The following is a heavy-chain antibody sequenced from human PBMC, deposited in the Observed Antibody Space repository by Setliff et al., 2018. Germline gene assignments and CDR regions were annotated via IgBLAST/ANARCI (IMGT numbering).Heavy chain of an antibody. CDR3: ARQSYYYYGMDV. J-gene: IGHJ6*02. Sequence: SETLSLTCTVSGDSISSYYWSWIRQPPGKGLEWIGYIYYSGTTNYNPSLKSRVTISVDTSKNQFSLKLSSVTAADTAVYFCARQSYYYYGMDVWGQGTTVTVSS. V-gene: IGHV4-59*01. CDR2: IYYSGTT. CDR1: GDSISSYY.